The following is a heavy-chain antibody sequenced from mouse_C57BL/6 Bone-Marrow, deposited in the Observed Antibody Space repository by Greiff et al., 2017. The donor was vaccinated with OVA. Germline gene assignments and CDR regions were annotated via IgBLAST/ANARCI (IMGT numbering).Heavy chain of an antibody. CDR1: GFNIKDYY. CDR2: IDPEDGET. J-gene: IGHJ3*02. CDR3: ASGFPRR. D-gene: IGHD3-2*02. V-gene: IGHV14-2*01. Sequence: EVKLQESGAELVKPGASVKLSCTASGFNIKDYYMHWVKQRTEQGLEWIGRIDPEDGETKSAPQFPGKATITADTSTNTAYLQHSSLTSEDTAVYYCASGFPRRWGQGTLVTVSA.